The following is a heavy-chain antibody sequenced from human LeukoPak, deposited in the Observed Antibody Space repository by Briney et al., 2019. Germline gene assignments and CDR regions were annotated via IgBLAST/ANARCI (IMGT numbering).Heavy chain of an antibody. J-gene: IGHJ6*03. D-gene: IGHD4-17*01. V-gene: IGHV4-39*01. CDR1: GGSINSRSYY. CDR3: ARRATTVTTGYYYYYMDV. Sequence: PSETRSLTCTVSGGSINSRSYYWGWIRQPPGKGLEWIGSVYYGGTTYYNPSLKSRVTISEDTSKNQFSLKLSSVTAADTAVYYCARRATTVTTGYYYYYMDVWGKGTTVTVSS. CDR2: VYYGGTT.